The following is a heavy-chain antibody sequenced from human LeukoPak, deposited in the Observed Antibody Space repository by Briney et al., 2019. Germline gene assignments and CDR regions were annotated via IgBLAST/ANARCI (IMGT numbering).Heavy chain of an antibody. CDR3: ARDQRGNYYDSSGYYPFDY. J-gene: IGHJ4*02. V-gene: IGHV4-4*02. D-gene: IGHD3-22*01. CDR2: RHPTGTT. CDR1: GDSIINNYW. Sequence: SGTLSLTCAVSGDSIINNYWWTWVRQPPGEGLEWVGERHPTGTTIYKPSLKSRVTISVDTSKNQFSLELSSVTAADTAVYYCARDQRGNYYDSSGYYPFDYWGQGTLVTVSS.